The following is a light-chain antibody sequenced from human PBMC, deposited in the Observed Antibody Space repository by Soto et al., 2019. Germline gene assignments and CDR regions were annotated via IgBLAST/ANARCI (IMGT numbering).Light chain of an antibody. J-gene: IGLJ2*01. Sequence: QSALTQPASVSGSPGQSITISCTGTSSDVGSYNLVSWYQQHPGKAPKLMIYEGSKRPSGVSNRFSGSKSGNTASLTISGLQAEDEADYHCSSYTSRTTPVFGGGTKLTVL. CDR1: SSDVGSYNL. V-gene: IGLV2-14*02. CDR2: EGS. CDR3: SSYTSRTTPV.